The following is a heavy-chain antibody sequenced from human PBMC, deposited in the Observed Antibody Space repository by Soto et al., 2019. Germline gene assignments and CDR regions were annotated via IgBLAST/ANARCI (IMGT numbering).Heavy chain of an antibody. CDR1: GGTFSSYT. CDR3: ASSYCSGGSCYREPYYYYYYMDV. V-gene: IGHV1-69*02. Sequence: QVQLVQSGAEVKKPGSSVKVSCKASGGTFSSYTISWVRQAPGQGLEWMGRIIPILGIANYAQKFQGRVTITADKSTSTAYMELSSLRSEDTAVYYCASSYCSGGSCYREPYYYYYYMDVWGKGTTVTVS. D-gene: IGHD2-15*01. CDR2: IIPILGIA. J-gene: IGHJ6*03.